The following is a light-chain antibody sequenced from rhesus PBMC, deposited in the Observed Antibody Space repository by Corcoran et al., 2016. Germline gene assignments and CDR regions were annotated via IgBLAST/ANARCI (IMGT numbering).Light chain of an antibody. V-gene: IGKV1-28*02. CDR2: AAT. CDR3: QQYESYPVT. Sequence: DIQMTQSPSSLSASVGDTVTITCRASQGISSSLNWFQQTPGKAPKLLLSAATILQSGVPSRCSGSGSGSDFTLTIRSLHAEDFATYYCQQYESYPVTFGGGTKVEIK. CDR1: QGISSS. J-gene: IGKJ4*01.